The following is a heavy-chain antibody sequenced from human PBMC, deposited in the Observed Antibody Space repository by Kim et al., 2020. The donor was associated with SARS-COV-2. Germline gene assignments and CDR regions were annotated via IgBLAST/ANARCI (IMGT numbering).Heavy chain of an antibody. J-gene: IGHJ4*02. V-gene: IGHV3-23*01. Sequence: GRFTISRDNSKNTLYLQMNSLRAEDTAVYYCANQELDYDFWSGYLYYFDYWGQGTLVTVSS. D-gene: IGHD3-3*01. CDR3: ANQELDYDFWSGYLYYFDY.